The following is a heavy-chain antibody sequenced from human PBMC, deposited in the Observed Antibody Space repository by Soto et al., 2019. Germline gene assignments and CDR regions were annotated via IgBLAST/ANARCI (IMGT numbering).Heavy chain of an antibody. J-gene: IGHJ2*01. V-gene: IGHV4-34*01. CDR2: INHSGSS. CDR1: GGSFSCFY. CDR3: ARMAGPWYFDL. Sequence: SETLSLTCAVHGGSFSCFYWTWIRQPPGKGLEWIGEINHSGSSNYNPPLKSRVTMSLDTSRNQFSLSLNSVTAADTAVYYCARMAGPWYFDLWGRGTLVTVSS.